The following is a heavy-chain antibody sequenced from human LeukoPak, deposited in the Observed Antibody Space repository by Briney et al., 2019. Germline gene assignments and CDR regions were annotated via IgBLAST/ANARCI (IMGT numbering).Heavy chain of an antibody. J-gene: IGHJ5*02. Sequence: GGSLRLSCAASGFTLNSYWMSWVRQAPGKGLEWVANIKQDGSEKYYVDSVKGRFTISRDNAKNSLYLQMNSLRAEDTAVYYCARDRVAKGNWFDPWGQGTLVTVSS. CDR1: GFTLNSYW. CDR3: ARDRVAKGNWFDP. D-gene: IGHD2-15*01. CDR2: IKQDGSEK. V-gene: IGHV3-7*01.